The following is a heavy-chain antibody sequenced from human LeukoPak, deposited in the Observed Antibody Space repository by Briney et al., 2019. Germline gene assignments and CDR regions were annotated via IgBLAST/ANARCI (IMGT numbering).Heavy chain of an antibody. CDR1: GFSFSSYS. Sequence: PGGSLRLSCAASGFSFSSYSMNWVRQAPGKGLECVSSISSSSSYIYYADSVKGRFTISRDNAKNSLYLQMNSLRAEDTAVYYCARDRGGYSSSSDYWGQGTLVTVSS. J-gene: IGHJ4*02. V-gene: IGHV3-21*01. CDR3: ARDRGGYSSSSDY. CDR2: ISSSSSYI. D-gene: IGHD6-6*01.